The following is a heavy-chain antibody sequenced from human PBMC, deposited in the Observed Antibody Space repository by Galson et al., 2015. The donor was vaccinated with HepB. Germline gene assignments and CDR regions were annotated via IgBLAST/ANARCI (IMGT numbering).Heavy chain of an antibody. D-gene: IGHD5-24*01. CDR2: INPNGGGT. CDR1: GYTFTNYY. Sequence: VKVSCKASGYTFTNYYIHWVRQAPGQGLEWMGIINPNGGGTTYGQKFQGRVTMTRDTSTSTVYMELAGLRSEDTAIYYCTKDGYNSPNYSWYFDLWGRGTLVTVSS. CDR3: TKDGYNSPNYSWYFDL. V-gene: IGHV1-46*03. J-gene: IGHJ2*01.